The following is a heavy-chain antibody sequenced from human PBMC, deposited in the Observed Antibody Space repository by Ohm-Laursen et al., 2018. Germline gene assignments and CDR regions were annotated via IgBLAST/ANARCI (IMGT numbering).Heavy chain of an antibody. CDR2: IDYSGNT. J-gene: IGHJ4*02. D-gene: IGHD6-19*01. CDR1: GCSISSYY. V-gene: IGHV4-59*01. CDR3: ARSGSSGWYAN. Sequence: SETLSLTSTVSGCSISSYYWSWIRQPPGQGLEWIGYIDYSGNTNYNPSLKSRLTISVDTSKNQFSLKLSSVTAADTAVYYCARSGSSGWYANWGQGTLVTVSS.